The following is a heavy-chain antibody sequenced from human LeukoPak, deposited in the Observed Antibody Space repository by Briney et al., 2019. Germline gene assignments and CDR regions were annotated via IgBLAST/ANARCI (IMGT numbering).Heavy chain of an antibody. J-gene: IGHJ4*02. Sequence: GASVNVSFTASGYTFTSYGISWVRQAPGQGLEWMGWISAYNGNTNYAQKLQGRVTMTTDTSTSTAYMELRSLRSDDTAVYYCAREPYCYGSGSYLDYWGQGTLVTVSS. CDR1: GYTFTSYG. V-gene: IGHV1-18*01. CDR2: ISAYNGNT. CDR3: AREPYCYGSGSYLDY. D-gene: IGHD3-10*01.